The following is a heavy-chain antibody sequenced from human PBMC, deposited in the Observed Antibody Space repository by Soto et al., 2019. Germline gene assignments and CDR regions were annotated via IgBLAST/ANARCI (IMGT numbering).Heavy chain of an antibody. V-gene: IGHV3-21*01. CDR1: GFTFSSYS. CDR2: ISSSSSYI. CDR3: ARDIFQGTRLAAASDY. D-gene: IGHD6-13*01. J-gene: IGHJ4*02. Sequence: GGSLRLSCAASGFTFSSYSMNWVRQAPGKGLEWVSSISSSSSYIYYADSVKGRFTISRDNAKNSLYLQMNSLRAEDTAVYYCARDIFQGTRLAAASDYWGQGTLVTVSS.